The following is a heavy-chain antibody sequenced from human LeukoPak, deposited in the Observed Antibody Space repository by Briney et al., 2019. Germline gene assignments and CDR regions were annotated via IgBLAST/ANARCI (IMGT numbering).Heavy chain of an antibody. D-gene: IGHD2-21*02. CDR1: GFTFSSYG. J-gene: IGHJ4*02. CDR2: ISGSGDST. CDR3: AKDRLLNCRGDCYIFDY. V-gene: IGHV3-23*01. Sequence: GGSLRLSCAASGFTFSSYGMNWVRQTPGKGLEWVSSISGSGDSTFYADSVKGRFSISRDNSKNTLYLQVNGLRTEDTAVYYCAKDRLLNCRGDCYIFDYWGQGTVVTVSS.